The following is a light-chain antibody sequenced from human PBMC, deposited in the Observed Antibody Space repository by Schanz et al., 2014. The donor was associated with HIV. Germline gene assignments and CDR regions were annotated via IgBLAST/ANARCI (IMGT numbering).Light chain of an antibody. Sequence: QSALTQPASVSGSPGQSITISCTGTSSDVGGYNYVSWYQQHPGKAPKLMIYDVSDRPSGVSNRFSGSKSGNTASLTISGLQAEDEADYYCGSYTFASTPYVFGSGTKLTVL. V-gene: IGLV2-14*01. J-gene: IGLJ1*01. CDR3: GSYTFASTPYV. CDR1: SSDVGGYNY. CDR2: DVS.